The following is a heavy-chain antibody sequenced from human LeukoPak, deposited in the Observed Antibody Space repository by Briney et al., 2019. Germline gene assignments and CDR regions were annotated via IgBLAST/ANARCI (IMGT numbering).Heavy chain of an antibody. J-gene: IGHJ4*02. Sequence: ASVKVSCKVSGYTLTELSMHWVRQAPGKGLEWMGGFDPEDGETIYAQKFQGRVTMTKDTSTDTAYMELSSLRSEDTAVYYCATLSITMVRGALDYWGQGTLVTVSS. D-gene: IGHD3-10*01. CDR1: GYTLTELS. V-gene: IGHV1-24*01. CDR3: ATLSITMVRGALDY. CDR2: FDPEDGET.